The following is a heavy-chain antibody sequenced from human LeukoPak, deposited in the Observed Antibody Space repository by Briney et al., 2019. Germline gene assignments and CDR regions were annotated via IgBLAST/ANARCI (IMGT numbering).Heavy chain of an antibody. CDR3: AIGRVAVAGDDAFDI. D-gene: IGHD6-19*01. J-gene: IGHJ3*02. CDR1: GYTFTSYD. Sequence: ASVKVSCKASGYTFTSYDINWVRQATGQGLEWMGWMNPNSGNTGYAQKFQGRVTMTRNTSISTAYMELSSLRSEDTAVYYCAIGRVAVAGDDAFDIWGQGIMVTVSS. CDR2: MNPNSGNT. V-gene: IGHV1-8*01.